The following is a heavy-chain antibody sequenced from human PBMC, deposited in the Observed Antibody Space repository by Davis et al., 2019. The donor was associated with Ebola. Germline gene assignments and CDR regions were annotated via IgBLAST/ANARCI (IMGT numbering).Heavy chain of an antibody. J-gene: IGHJ6*02. CDR2: IIPIFGTA. CDR1: GYTFTSYG. CDR3: ASHAYYDILTGTLYYYYGMDV. V-gene: IGHV1-69*13. D-gene: IGHD3-9*01. Sequence: AASVKVSCKASGYTFTSYGISWVRQAPGQGLEWMGGIIPIFGTANYAQKFQGRVTITADESTSTAYMELSSLRSEDTAVYYCASHAYYDILTGTLYYYYGMDVWGQGTTVTVSS.